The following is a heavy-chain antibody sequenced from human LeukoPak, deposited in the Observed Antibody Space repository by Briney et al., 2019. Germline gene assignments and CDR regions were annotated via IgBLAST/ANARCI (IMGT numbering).Heavy chain of an antibody. J-gene: IGHJ6*02. Sequence: SETLSLTCTVSGGSISSSSYYWGWIRQPPGKGLEWIGYIYHSGSTYYNPSLKSRVTISVDRSKNQFSLKLSSVTAADTAVYYCARALSKYYYYGMDVWGQGTTVTVSS. V-gene: IGHV4-30-2*01. CDR2: IYHSGST. CDR1: GGSISSSSYY. CDR3: ARALSKYYYYGMDV.